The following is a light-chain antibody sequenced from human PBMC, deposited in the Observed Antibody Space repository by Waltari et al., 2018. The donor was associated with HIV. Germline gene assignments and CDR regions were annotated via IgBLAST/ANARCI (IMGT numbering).Light chain of an antibody. CDR3: APWHDTLNGGV. Sequence: QSVLTQPPSASGTPGQRVTISCSGGSPNLGRTENWYQHLPGTAPKVLIYSNNPRPSGVPDRFSGPKSGSSASLAISGLQSEGEPDYYCAPWHDTLNGGVFGGGTKLTVL. V-gene: IGLV1-44*01. CDR2: SNN. CDR1: SPNLGRT. J-gene: IGLJ3*02.